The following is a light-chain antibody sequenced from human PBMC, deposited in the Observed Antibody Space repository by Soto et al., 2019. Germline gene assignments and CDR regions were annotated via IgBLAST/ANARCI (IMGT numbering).Light chain of an antibody. J-gene: IGLJ3*02. Sequence: QSALTQPASVSGSPGQSITISCTGTSSDVGSYNLVSWYRHHPGKAPKLMIYEDIKRPSGVSNRFSGSKSGNTASLTISGLQAEDEADYYCCSYAGSTTGVFGGGTKVTVL. V-gene: IGLV2-23*01. CDR1: SSDVGSYNL. CDR3: CSYAGSTTGV. CDR2: EDI.